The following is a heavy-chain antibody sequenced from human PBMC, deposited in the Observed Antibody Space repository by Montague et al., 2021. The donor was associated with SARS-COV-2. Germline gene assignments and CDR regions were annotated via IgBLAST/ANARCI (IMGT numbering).Heavy chain of an antibody. D-gene: IGHD1-20*01. CDR3: ARGRRRYNWRDDTCYYYGMDV. CDR1: GGSLSGYY. V-gene: IGHV4-34*01. Sequence: SETLSLTCAVYGGSLSGYYWSWIRQPPGKGLEWIGEINHSGSTNYNPSLKSRVTISLDTSKNQFSLKLSSVTAADTAVYYCARGRRRYNWRDDTCYYYGMDVWGQGTTVTVSS. J-gene: IGHJ6*02. CDR2: INHSGST.